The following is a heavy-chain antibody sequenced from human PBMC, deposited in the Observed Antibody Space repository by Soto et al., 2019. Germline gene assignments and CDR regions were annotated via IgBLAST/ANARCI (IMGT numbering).Heavy chain of an antibody. CDR2: ISHTGTT. J-gene: IGHJ5*02. D-gene: IGHD3-22*01. CDR3: ARVKRYYDSSGYYYWFDP. Sequence: PSETLSLTCTVSGDSITSSYWWSWVRQPPGRGLEWIGKISHTGTTYYNPSLESRITISVEKSKNQFSLKLSSVTAADTAVYYCARVKRYYDSSGYYYWFDPWGQGTLVTVSS. V-gene: IGHV4-4*02. CDR1: GDSITSSYW.